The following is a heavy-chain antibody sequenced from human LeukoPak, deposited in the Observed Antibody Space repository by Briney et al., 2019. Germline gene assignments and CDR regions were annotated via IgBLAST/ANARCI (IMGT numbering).Heavy chain of an antibody. D-gene: IGHD5-18*01. J-gene: IGHJ4*02. V-gene: IGHV3-43*01. CDR2: ISWDGGST. Sequence: PGGSLRLSCAASGFTFDDYTMHWVRQAPGKGLEWVSLISWDGGSTYYADSVKGRFTISRDNSKNSLYLQMNSLRAEDTAVYYCARVRYNSGYIFDYWGQGALVTVSS. CDR1: GFTFDDYT. CDR3: ARVRYNSGYIFDY.